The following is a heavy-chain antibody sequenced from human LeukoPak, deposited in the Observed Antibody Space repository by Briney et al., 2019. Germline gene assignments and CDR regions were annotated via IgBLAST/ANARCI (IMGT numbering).Heavy chain of an antibody. CDR2: ISAYNGNT. D-gene: IGHD5-12*01. J-gene: IGHJ4*02. V-gene: IGHV1-18*01. CDR3: VRDYKGYSGYDGFDY. CDR1: GYTFINYG. Sequence: GASVKVSCKASGYTFINYGISWVRQAPGQGLEWMGWISAYNGNTNYAQKLQGRVTMTTDTSTRTAHMELRSLRSDDTAVYYCVRDYKGYSGYDGFDYWGQGTLVTVSS.